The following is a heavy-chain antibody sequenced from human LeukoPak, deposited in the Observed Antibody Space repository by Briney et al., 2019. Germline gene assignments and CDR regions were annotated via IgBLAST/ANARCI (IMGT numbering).Heavy chain of an antibody. CDR2: INHSGST. J-gene: IGHJ4*02. Sequence: SETLSLTCAVYGGSFSGYYWSWIRQPPGKGLEWIGEINHSGSTNYNPSLKSRVTISVDTSKNQFSLKLSSVTAADTAVYYCARQYGSGAYNDYWGQGTLVTVSS. CDR1: GGSFSGYY. V-gene: IGHV4-34*01. D-gene: IGHD3-10*01. CDR3: ARQYGSGAYNDY.